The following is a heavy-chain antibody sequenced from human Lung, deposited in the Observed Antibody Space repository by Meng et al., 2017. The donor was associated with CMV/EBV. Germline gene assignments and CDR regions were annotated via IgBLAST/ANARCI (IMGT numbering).Heavy chain of an antibody. CDR3: AKDRGDGDAIAWFGYYYYGMDV. CDR1: GFTFSSYA. CDR2: ISGSGGST. D-gene: IGHD3-10*01. J-gene: IGHJ6*02. Sequence: GGSLRLSCAASGFTFSSYAMSWVRQAPGKGLEWVSAISGSGGSTYYADSVKGRFTISRDNSKNTLYLQMNSLRAEDTAVYYCAKDRGDGDAIAWFGYYYYGMDVWGQGTTVTVSS. V-gene: IGHV3-23*01.